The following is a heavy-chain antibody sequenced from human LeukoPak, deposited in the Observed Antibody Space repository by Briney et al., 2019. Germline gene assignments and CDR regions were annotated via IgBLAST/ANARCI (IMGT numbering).Heavy chain of an antibody. CDR1: GGSFSGYY. J-gene: IGHJ4*02. D-gene: IGHD3-10*01. Sequence: ASETLSLTCAGYGGSFSGYYWSWIRQPPGKGLEWIGEINHSGSTNYNPSLKNRGTISVDTYKNQFSLKLSSVTAADTAVYYCARRGLWFGDATRRGFDYWGQGTLVTVSS. CDR2: INHSGST. CDR3: ARRGLWFGDATRRGFDY. V-gene: IGHV4-34*01.